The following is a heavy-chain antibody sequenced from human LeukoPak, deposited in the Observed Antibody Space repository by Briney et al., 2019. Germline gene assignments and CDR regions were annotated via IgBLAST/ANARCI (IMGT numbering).Heavy chain of an antibody. V-gene: IGHV1-18*01. J-gene: IGHJ6*02. Sequence: ASVKVSCKASGYTFTTYGISWVRQAPGQGLEWMGRISTYNGNTDYAQKLQGRVTMTTDTSTSTAYMELRSLRSDDTAVYYCARDGERELLVLYYYYGMDVWGRGTTVTVSS. CDR2: ISTYNGNT. D-gene: IGHD1-7*01. CDR1: GYTFTTYG. CDR3: ARDGERELLVLYYYYGMDV.